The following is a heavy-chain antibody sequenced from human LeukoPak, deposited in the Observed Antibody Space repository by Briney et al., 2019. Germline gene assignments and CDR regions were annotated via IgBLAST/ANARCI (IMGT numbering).Heavy chain of an antibody. CDR2: IYYSGST. D-gene: IGHD3-3*01. Sequence: PSETLSLTCTVSGGSISSYYWSWIRNPQGKELDWIGFIYYSGSTNYNPSLKSRVTISVDTSKNQFSLKLSSVTAADTAVYYCARRRLQYYDFWSGYPPRGYFDLWGRGTLVTVSS. CDR1: GGSISSYY. CDR3: ARRRLQYYDFWSGYPPRGYFDL. V-gene: IGHV4-59*08. J-gene: IGHJ2*01.